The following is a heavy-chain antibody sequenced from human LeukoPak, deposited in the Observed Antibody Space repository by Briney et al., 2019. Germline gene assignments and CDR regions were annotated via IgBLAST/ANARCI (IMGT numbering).Heavy chain of an antibody. V-gene: IGHV3-30*02. CDR3: AKGPRFLEWLPGLDY. Sequence: GGSLRLSCAASGFTFSSYGMHWVRQAPGKGLEWVAFIRYDGSNKYYADSVKGRFTISRDNSKNTLYLQMNSLRAEDTAVYYCAKGPRFLEWLPGLDYWGQGTLVTVSS. J-gene: IGHJ4*02. CDR1: GFTFSSYG. CDR2: IRYDGSNK. D-gene: IGHD3-3*01.